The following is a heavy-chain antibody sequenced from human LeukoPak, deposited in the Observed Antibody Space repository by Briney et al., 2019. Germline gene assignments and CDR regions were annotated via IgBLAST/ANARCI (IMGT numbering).Heavy chain of an antibody. CDR3: AKGVYGSGSYREYFEQ. J-gene: IGHJ1*01. Sequence: GGSLRLSCTASGFTFTNYAMSWVRQAPGKGLEWVSASCTSGDSPYYAEPVKGRFTISRDNTKNTLDLQMNRLRVEDTALYYCAKGVYGSGSYREYFEQWGQGTLVTVSS. CDR1: GFTFTNYA. D-gene: IGHD3-10*01. V-gene: IGHV3-23*01. CDR2: SCTSGDSP.